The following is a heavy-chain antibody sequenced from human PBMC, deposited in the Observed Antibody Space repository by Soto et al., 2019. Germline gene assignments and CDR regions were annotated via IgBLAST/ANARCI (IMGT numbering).Heavy chain of an antibody. CDR3: ARGHRAMEYYYYYGMDV. D-gene: IGHD5-18*01. Sequence: DTLALTCSVSGGSISSSSWSWIRQPPGKELEWSGYISYSGSTTYNPSLKSRITLSVDTSKNQFSLRVASVTAADTAVYYCARGHRAMEYYYYYGMDVWAQGTTVTVSS. CDR2: ISYSGST. J-gene: IGHJ6*01. CDR1: GGSISSSS. V-gene: IGHV4-59*01.